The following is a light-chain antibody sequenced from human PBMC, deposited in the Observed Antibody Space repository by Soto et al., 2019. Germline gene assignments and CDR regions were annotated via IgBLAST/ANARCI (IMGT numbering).Light chain of an antibody. CDR3: QSHDSSLSGYV. CDR2: GNS. J-gene: IGLJ1*01. CDR1: SSNIGAGYD. Sequence: QSVLTQPPSVSGAPGQRVTISCTGSSSNIGAGYDVHWYQQLPGTAPKLLFYGNSNRPSGVPDRFSGSKSGTSASLAITGLQXXXXXDYYCQSHDSSLSGYVFGTGTKLT. V-gene: IGLV1-40*01.